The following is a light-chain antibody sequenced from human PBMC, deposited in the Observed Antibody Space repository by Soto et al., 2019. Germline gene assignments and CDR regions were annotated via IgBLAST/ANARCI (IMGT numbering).Light chain of an antibody. Sequence: QSVLTQPPSASGTPGQRVTISCSGSSPNIGSNTVNWYQQLPGAAPKLLVHSDNQRPSGVPDRFSGSRSGTSASLAISGLQSEDEADYYCATWDDSLNVYVLFGGGTKLTVL. V-gene: IGLV1-44*01. J-gene: IGLJ2*01. CDR3: ATWDDSLNVYVL. CDR2: SDN. CDR1: SPNIGSNT.